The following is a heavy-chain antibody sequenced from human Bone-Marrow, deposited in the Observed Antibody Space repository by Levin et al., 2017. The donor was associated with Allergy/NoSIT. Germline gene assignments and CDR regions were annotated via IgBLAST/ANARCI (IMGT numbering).Heavy chain of an antibody. Sequence: PSETLSLTCAISGDSVSSNTAAWIWIRHSPSRGLEWLGRTYYRSKWYNDYAVSVESRITINPDTSKNQFSLQLNSVTPEDSGVYYCAKGSSRLIDYWGQGTLVTVSS. CDR1: GDSVSSNTAA. V-gene: IGHV6-1*01. J-gene: IGHJ4*02. CDR3: AKGSSRLIDY. D-gene: IGHD6-13*01. CDR2: TYYRSKWYN.